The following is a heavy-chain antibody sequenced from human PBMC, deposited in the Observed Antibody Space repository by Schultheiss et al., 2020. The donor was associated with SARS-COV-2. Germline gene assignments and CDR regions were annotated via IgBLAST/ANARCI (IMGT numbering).Heavy chain of an antibody. J-gene: IGHJ3*02. Sequence: SETLSLTCTVSGGSISSYYWSWIRQPAGKGLEWIGRIYTSGSTNYNPSLKSRVTISVDTSKNQFSLKLSSVTAADTAVYYCARRSVVVVPGAFDIWGQGTMVTVSS. D-gene: IGHD3-22*01. CDR1: GGSISSYY. CDR2: IYTSGST. CDR3: ARRSVVVVPGAFDI. V-gene: IGHV4-4*07.